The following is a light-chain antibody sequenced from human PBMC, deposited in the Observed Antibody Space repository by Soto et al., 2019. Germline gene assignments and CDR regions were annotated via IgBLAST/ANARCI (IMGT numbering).Light chain of an antibody. CDR2: DVS. CDR1: SSDVGGYTY. Sequence: QSALTQPRSVSGSPGQSVTISCTGTSSDVGGYTYVSWYQQHPGKAPKLMIYDVSKRPSGVPDRFSGSNSGNTASLTISGLQADDEAHDYCFSYAGSYTVVVGGGTKLTVL. V-gene: IGLV2-11*01. J-gene: IGLJ2*01. CDR3: FSYAGSYTVV.